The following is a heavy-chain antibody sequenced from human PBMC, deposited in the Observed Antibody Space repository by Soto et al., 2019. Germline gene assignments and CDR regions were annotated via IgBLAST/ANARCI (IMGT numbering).Heavy chain of an antibody. CDR3: ARRDCFSSSCYFKY. J-gene: IGHJ4*02. CDR1: GYTFTSYY. D-gene: IGHD2-2*01. Sequence: QVSLVQSGAEVKKPGASVKVSCKASGYTFTSYYVHWVRQAPGQGLEWMGIINPSGATTTYAQNFQGRVAMTRDTSTSTVYMELSSLRSEETAVYYCARRDCFSSSCYFKYWGQGTLVTVSS. CDR2: INPSGATT. V-gene: IGHV1-46*01.